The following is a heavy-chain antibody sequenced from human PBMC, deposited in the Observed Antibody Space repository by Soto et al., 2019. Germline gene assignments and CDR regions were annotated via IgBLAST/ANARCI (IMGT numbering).Heavy chain of an antibody. V-gene: IGHV1-8*01. J-gene: IGHJ4*02. CDR3: ARGRASGSYYLLDY. D-gene: IGHD3-10*01. CDR2: INPNSGNI. CDR1: GNTFTSYD. Sequence: ASVQVSCKASGNTFTSYDINWVRQATGHGFEWMGWINPNSGNIGYAQKFQGRVTMTRDTAIRTAYMEVSRLRSDDTAVYYCARGRASGSYYLLDYWGQGTLVTVSS.